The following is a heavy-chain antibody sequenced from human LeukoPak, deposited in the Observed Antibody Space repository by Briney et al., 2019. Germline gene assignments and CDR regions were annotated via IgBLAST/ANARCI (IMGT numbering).Heavy chain of an antibody. CDR2: IYYSGST. Sequence: SETLSLTCTVSGGSISSGGYYWSWIRQPPGKGLEWIGSIYYSGSTYYNPSLKSRVTISVDTSKNQFSLKLSSVTAADTAVYYCARLIVDTAMVGYYYYYGMDVWGQGTTVTVSS. J-gene: IGHJ6*02. CDR1: GGSISSGGYY. V-gene: IGHV4-39*01. D-gene: IGHD5-18*01. CDR3: ARLIVDTAMVGYYYYYGMDV.